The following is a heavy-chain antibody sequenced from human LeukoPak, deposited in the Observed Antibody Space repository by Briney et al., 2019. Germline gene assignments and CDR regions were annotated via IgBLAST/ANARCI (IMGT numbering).Heavy chain of an antibody. CDR2: IKQDGSEK. D-gene: IGHD3-10*01. V-gene: IGHV3-7*01. CDR1: GFTFSSYW. Sequence: GGSLRLSCAASGFTFSSYWMSWVRQAPGKGLEWVANIKQDGSEKYSVDSVEGRFTISRDNAKNSLYLQMNSLRAEDTAVYYCAREIRFRAYFDLWGRGTLVTVSS. J-gene: IGHJ2*01. CDR3: AREIRFRAYFDL.